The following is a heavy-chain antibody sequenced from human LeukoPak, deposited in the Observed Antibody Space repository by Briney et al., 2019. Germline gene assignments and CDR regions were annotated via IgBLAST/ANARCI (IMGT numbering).Heavy chain of an antibody. V-gene: IGHV4-39*01. CDR1: GGSISSSSYH. Sequence: SETLSLTCTVSGGSISSSSYHWGWIRQPPGKGLEWIGSIYYSGSTYYNPSLKSRVTISVDTSKNQFSLKLSSVTAADTAVYYCARGWFGELFSPFDYWGQGTLVTVSS. CDR3: ARGWFGELFSPFDY. D-gene: IGHD3-10*01. CDR2: IYYSGST. J-gene: IGHJ4*02.